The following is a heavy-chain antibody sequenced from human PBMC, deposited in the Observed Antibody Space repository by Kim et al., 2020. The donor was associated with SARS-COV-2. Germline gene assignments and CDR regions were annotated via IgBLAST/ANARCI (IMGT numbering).Heavy chain of an antibody. CDR1: GGSISSNDYF. CDR3: ARALGGSCGFNYFDH. J-gene: IGHJ4*01. V-gene: IGHV4-39*07. D-gene: IGHD3-22*01. Sequence: SETLSLTCTVSGGSISSNDYFWGWIRQPPGKGLEWIGSIYNSGSTYQNPSLKSRVTISVDTSKNEFSLKLSSVTAADTALYYCARALGGSCGFNYFDHWG. CDR2: IYNSGST.